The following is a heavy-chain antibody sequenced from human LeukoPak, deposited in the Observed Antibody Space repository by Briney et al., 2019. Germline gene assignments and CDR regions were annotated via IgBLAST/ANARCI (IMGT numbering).Heavy chain of an antibody. D-gene: IGHD6-6*01. CDR1: GYTFTSYG. V-gene: IGHV1-18*01. CDR2: ISAYNGNT. Sequence: GASVKVSCKASGYTFTSYGISWVRQAPGQGLEWMGWISAYNGNTNYAQKFQGRVTITADKSTSTAYMELSSLRSEDTAVYYCARGVAARLYAFDIWGQGTMVTVSS. CDR3: ARGVAARLYAFDI. J-gene: IGHJ3*02.